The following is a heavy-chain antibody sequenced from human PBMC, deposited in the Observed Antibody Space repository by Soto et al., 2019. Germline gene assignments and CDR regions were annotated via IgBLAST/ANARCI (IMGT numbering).Heavy chain of an antibody. CDR1: GASISRTGFH. D-gene: IGHD3-10*01. CDR2: LYEGETT. Sequence: SETLSLTCAVSGASISRTGFHWGWIRQPPGQGLEWIGSLYEGETTFYNSSLKSRVTISADTSKNHFSLKLSSVTAADTAVYYCERSGSGHTFDYWGQGNLVTVSS. J-gene: IGHJ4*02. CDR3: ERSGSGHTFDY. V-gene: IGHV4-39*01.